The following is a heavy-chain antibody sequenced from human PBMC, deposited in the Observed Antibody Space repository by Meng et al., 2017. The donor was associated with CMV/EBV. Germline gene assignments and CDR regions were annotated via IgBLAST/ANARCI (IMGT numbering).Heavy chain of an antibody. CDR2: IIPIFGTA. CDR1: GGTFSSYA. Sequence: SAQVSCKASGGTFSSYAISWVRQAPGQGLEWMGGIIPIFGTANYAQKFQGRVTITTDESTSTAYMELNSLRAEDTAVYYCARDLRRGKDYWGQGTLVTVSS. CDR3: ARDLRRGKDY. V-gene: IGHV1-69*05. J-gene: IGHJ4*02.